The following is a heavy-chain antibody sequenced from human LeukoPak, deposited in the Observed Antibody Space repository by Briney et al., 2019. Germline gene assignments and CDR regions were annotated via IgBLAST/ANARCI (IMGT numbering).Heavy chain of an antibody. CDR1: GYSISSGYY. J-gene: IGHJ6*03. V-gene: IGHV4-38-2*02. CDR3: ARALANYDSSGYYYFVRYYYYMDV. CDR2: IYHSGST. Sequence: SETLSLTCTVSGYSISSGYYWGWIRQAPGKGLEWIGSIYHSGSTYYNPSLKSRVTISVDTSKNQFSLKLSSVTAADTAVYYCARALANYDSSGYYYFVRYYYYMDVWGKGTTVTVSS. D-gene: IGHD3-22*01.